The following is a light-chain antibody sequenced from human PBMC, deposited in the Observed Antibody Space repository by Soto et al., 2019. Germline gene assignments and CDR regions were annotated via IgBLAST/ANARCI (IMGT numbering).Light chain of an antibody. CDR1: SSDVGGYNY. V-gene: IGLV2-14*01. CDR3: SSYNSSSSLVV. Sequence: QSVLTQPASVSGSPGQSITISCTGTSSDVGGYNYVPRYQQHPGKAPKLMIYDVSNRPSGVSNRFSGSKSGNAASLTISGLQAEDEADYYCSSYNSSSSLVVFGGGTKVTVL. CDR2: DVS. J-gene: IGLJ2*01.